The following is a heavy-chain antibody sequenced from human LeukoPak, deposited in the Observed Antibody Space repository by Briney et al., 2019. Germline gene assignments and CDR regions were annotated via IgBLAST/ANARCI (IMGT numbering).Heavy chain of an antibody. D-gene: IGHD4-17*01. CDR1: GFTFSSYA. J-gene: IGHJ6*02. CDR2: ISGSGGST. CDR3: ATRTEDYGDTPYYYYYGMDV. V-gene: IGHV3-23*01. Sequence: GGSLRPSCAASGFTFSSYAMSWVRQAPGKGLEWVSAISGSGGSTYYADSVKGRFTSSRDNSKNTLYLQMNSLRAEDTAVYYCATRTEDYGDTPYYYYYGMDVWGQGTTVTVSS.